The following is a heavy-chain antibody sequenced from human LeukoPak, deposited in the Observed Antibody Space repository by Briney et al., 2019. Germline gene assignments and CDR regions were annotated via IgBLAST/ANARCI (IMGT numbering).Heavy chain of an antibody. CDR1: GPSIRSADYY. CDR2: IYYSVGT. Sequence: SETLSLPCTVSGPSIRSADYYWRWIRQPPGKDLEWIGDIYYSVGTYYNPSLKSRVTISLDTSKNQFSLKLTSVTAADTAVYYCARQLRGFDFWGQGTLVTVSS. D-gene: IGHD2-2*01. J-gene: IGHJ4*02. CDR3: ARQLRGFDF. V-gene: IGHV4-30-4*01.